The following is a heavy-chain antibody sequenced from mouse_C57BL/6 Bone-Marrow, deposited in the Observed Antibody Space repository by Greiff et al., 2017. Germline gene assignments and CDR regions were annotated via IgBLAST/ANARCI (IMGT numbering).Heavy chain of an antibody. CDR3: ARKENGISYAMDY. CDR2: INPNNGGT. CDR1: GYTFTDYY. Sequence: EVQLQQSGPELVKPGASVKISCKASGYTFTDYYMSWVKQSHGKSLEWIGDINPNNGGTSYNQKFKGKATLTVDKSSSTAYMERRSLTSDDSAVYYCARKENGISYAMDYWGQGTSATVSS. J-gene: IGHJ4*01. V-gene: IGHV1-26*01. D-gene: IGHD1-1*01.